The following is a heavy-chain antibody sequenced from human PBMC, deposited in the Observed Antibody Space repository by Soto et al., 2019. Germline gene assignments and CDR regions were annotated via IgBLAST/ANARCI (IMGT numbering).Heavy chain of an antibody. CDR3: ARDAYYDFWSGYYTGAGAFDI. CDR2: ISAYNGNT. V-gene: IGHV1-18*01. CDR1: GYTFTSYG. Sequence: QVQLVQSGAEVKKPGASVKVSCKASGYTFTSYGISWVRQAPGQGLEWMGWISAYNGNTNYAQKLQGRVTMTTDTSPSTAYMELRSLRSDDTAVYYCARDAYYDFWSGYYTGAGAFDIWGQGTMVTVSS. J-gene: IGHJ3*02. D-gene: IGHD3-3*01.